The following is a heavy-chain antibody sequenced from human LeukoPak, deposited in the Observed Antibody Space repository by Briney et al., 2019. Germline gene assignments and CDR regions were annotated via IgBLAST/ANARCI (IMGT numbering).Heavy chain of an antibody. V-gene: IGHV3-15*01. CDR3: TTARNMVRGVIPLDY. D-gene: IGHD3-10*01. J-gene: IGHJ4*02. CDR2: IRSKTDGGIT. Sequence: GGSLRLSCAASGFTFSNAWMSWVRQAPGKGLEWVGRIRSKTDGGITDYAAPVKGRFTISRDDSKNTLYLQMNSLKTGDTAVYYCTTARNMVRGVIPLDYWGQGTLVTVSS. CDR1: GFTFSNAW.